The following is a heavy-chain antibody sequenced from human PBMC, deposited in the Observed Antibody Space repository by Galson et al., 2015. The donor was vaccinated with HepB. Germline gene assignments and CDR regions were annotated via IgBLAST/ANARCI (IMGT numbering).Heavy chain of an antibody. D-gene: IGHD6-13*01. CDR2: IHSSGNT. Sequence: SETLSLTCSVFGGSISTFYWSWIRQPAGKGLEWIGRIHSSGNTNYNPSLKSRVSLSVDTSNNQFSLKLRSVTAADTALYYCARESPGSSSRSLDFWGQGTLVIVSS. CDR3: ARESPGSSSRSLDF. J-gene: IGHJ4*02. V-gene: IGHV4-4*07. CDR1: GGSISTFY.